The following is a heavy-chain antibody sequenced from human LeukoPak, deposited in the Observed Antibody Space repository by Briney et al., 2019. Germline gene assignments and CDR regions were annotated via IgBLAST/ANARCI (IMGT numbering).Heavy chain of an antibody. V-gene: IGHV3-7*01. CDR3: AKDSYSKGDY. CDR1: GFTFNHW. D-gene: IGHD5-18*01. CDR2: IKNDGTVK. Sequence: GGSLTLSCAASGFTFNHWMTWVRQAPGKGLEWVANIKNDGTVKNYVDSVKGRFTIPRDNAKNSLYLQMNSLRAEDTGVYYCAKDSYSKGDYWGQGVLVTVSS. J-gene: IGHJ4*02.